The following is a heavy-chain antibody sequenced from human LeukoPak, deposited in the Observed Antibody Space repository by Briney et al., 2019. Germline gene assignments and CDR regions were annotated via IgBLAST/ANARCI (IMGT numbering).Heavy chain of an antibody. CDR2: IYHSGST. V-gene: IGHV4-59*12. Sequence: SETLSLTCTVSGGSISSYYWSWIRQPPGEGLEWIGFIYHSGSTNYNPSLKSRVTISVDKSKNQFSLKLSSVTAADTAVYYCARGRVGGGGFDIWGQGTMVTVSS. CDR3: ARGRVGGGGFDI. CDR1: GGSISSYY. D-gene: IGHD3-16*01. J-gene: IGHJ3*02.